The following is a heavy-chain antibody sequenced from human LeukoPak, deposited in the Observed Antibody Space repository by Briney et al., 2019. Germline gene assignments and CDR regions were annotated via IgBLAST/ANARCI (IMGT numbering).Heavy chain of an antibody. Sequence: SVKVSCKASGGTLSSHATSWVRHAPGQGLEWMGGIIPLFGTANYAQKFQGRVTITANESTSTAYMEMSSLRAEDTAVYYCARDSSGYAFDIWGQRTMVTVAS. CDR1: GGTLSSHA. CDR3: ARDSSGYAFDI. J-gene: IGHJ3*02. V-gene: IGHV1-69*13. CDR2: IIPLFGTA. D-gene: IGHD3-22*01.